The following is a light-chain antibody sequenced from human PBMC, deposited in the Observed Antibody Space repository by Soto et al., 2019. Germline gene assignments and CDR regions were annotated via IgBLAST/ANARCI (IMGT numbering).Light chain of an antibody. CDR3: CSYAGSSTSVV. CDR2: DGS. J-gene: IGLJ2*01. CDR1: SSDVGSYNL. V-gene: IGLV2-23*01. Sequence: QSVLTQPASVSGSPGRSITISCTGTSSDVGSYNLVSWYQQQPGKVPKLMIYDGSKRPSGVSNRFSGSKSGNTGSLTISGLQAEDEADSYYCSYAGSSTSVVFGGGTKLTVL.